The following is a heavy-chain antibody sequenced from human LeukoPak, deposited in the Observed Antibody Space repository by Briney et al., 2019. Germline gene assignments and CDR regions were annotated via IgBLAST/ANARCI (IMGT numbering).Heavy chain of an antibody. J-gene: IGHJ6*03. V-gene: IGHV3-11*04. CDR3: ARGHCSSNSCCAYYYYYMDV. CDR1: GFTFSDYY. Sequence: AGGSLRLSCAASGFTFSDYYMSWIRQAPGKGLEWVSYISSSGSSIYYADSVKGRFTISRDNAKSSLYLQMNSLRAEDTAVYYCARGHCSSNSCCAYYYYYMDVWGKGTTVTVSS. CDR2: ISSSGSSI. D-gene: IGHD2-2*01.